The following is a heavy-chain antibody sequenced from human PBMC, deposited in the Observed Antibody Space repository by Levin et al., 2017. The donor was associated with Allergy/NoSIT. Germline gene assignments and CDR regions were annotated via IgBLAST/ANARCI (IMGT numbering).Heavy chain of an antibody. D-gene: IGHD6-6*01. J-gene: IGHJ4*02. Sequence: GGSLRLSCTASGFTFTTYALSWVRQAPGKGLEWVSVISASGGSTDYADSVKGRFTISRDNSKNTLYLQMNSLRADDTAVYYCAKGPFSSASRGYYFDYWGQGTLVTVSS. CDR1: GFTFTTYA. V-gene: IGHV3-23*01. CDR2: ISASGGST. CDR3: AKGPFSSASRGYYFDY.